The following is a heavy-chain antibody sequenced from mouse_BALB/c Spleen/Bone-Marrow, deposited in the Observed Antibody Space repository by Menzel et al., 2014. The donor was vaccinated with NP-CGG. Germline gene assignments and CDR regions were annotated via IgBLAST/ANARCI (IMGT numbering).Heavy chain of an antibody. D-gene: IGHD2-4*01. CDR3: ARHAYYDQTEVSFVY. V-gene: IGHV5-9-2*01. CDR2: ISGGGSYT. CDR1: GFSFNSYG. J-gene: IGHJ3*01. Sequence: DVKLVESGGGLVKSGGSLKLSCAASGFSFNSYGMSWVRQTPEKRLERVATISGGGSYTFYPDSVKGRFTISRDSAKNNLYLQLSSLRSEDTALYYCARHAYYDQTEVSFVYWGQGTLVTVSA.